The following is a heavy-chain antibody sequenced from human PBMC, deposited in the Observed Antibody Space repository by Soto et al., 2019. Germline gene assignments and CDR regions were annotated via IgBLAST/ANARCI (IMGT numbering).Heavy chain of an antibody. CDR1: GFIVSRSH. J-gene: IGHJ4*02. Sequence: EVQLVESGGGLTQPGGSLRLSCVVSGFIVSRSHMMWVRQAPGKGLEGVSVIYNHGLINYVDPVKGRFTIARDNSKNTIYLQMNSLKVEDTAVYYCVRVTGAERHWGQGALVTVSS. V-gene: IGHV3-53*01. CDR3: VRVTGAERH. D-gene: IGHD7-27*01. CDR2: IYNHGLI.